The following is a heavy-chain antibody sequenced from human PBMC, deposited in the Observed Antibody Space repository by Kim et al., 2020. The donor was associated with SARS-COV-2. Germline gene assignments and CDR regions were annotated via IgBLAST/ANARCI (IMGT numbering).Heavy chain of an antibody. J-gene: IGHJ4*02. V-gene: IGHV4-59*09. Sequence: PSLKSRVTISVDTSKNQFSLKLSSVTAADTAVYYCARGDYSSGWYSLDYWGQGTLVTVSS. D-gene: IGHD6-19*01. CDR3: ARGDYSSGWYSLDY.